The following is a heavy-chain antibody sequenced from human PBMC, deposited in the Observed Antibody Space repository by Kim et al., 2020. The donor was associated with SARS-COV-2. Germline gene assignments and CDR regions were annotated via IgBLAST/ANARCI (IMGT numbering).Heavy chain of an antibody. J-gene: IGHJ6*02. CDR2: ISSSSSTI. Sequence: GGSLRHSCAASGFTFSSYSMNWVRQAPGKGLEWVSYISSSSSTIYYADSVKGRFTISRDNAKNSLYLQMNSLRAEDTAVYYCARGLSGSYLPGYYYYGMDVWGQGTTVTVSS. V-gene: IGHV3-48*01. D-gene: IGHD1-26*01. CDR3: ARGLSGSYLPGYYYYGMDV. CDR1: GFTFSSYS.